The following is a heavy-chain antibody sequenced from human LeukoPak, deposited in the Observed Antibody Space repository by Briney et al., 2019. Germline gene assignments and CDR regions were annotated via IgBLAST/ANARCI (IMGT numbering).Heavy chain of an antibody. Sequence: PSETLSLTCTVSGGSISSGGYYWSWIRQHPGKGLEWIGYIYYSGSTYYNPSLKSRVTISVDTSKNQFSLKLSSVTAADTAVYYCARGGTGNDAFGIWGLGTMVTVSS. CDR1: GGSISSGGYY. J-gene: IGHJ3*02. D-gene: IGHD3/OR15-3a*01. CDR3: ARGGTGNDAFGI. CDR2: IYYSGST. V-gene: IGHV4-31*03.